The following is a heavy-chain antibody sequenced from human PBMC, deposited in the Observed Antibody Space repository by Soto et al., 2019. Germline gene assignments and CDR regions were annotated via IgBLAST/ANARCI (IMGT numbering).Heavy chain of an antibody. CDR3: ARGRYGDY. CDR1: GYTFTSYG. Sequence: QVHLVQSGAEVKKPGASVKVSCKGSGYTFTSYGITWVRQAPGQGLEWMGWISARNGDTDYAQKLQGRVTVTRDTSTSTAYMELRSLRSDYTAVYYCARGRYGDYWGQGALVNVSS. V-gene: IGHV1-18*01. CDR2: ISARNGDT. J-gene: IGHJ4*02. D-gene: IGHD1-1*01.